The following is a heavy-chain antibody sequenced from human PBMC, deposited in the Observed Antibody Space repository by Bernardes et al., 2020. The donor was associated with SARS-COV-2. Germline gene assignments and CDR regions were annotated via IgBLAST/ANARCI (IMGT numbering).Heavy chain of an antibody. CDR1: GYTFPRYG. D-gene: IGHD2-2*01. CDR2: LSAYNGNT. J-gene: IGHJ6*02. CDR3: ARDYCSSTSCYYDYYYGMDV. V-gene: IGHV1-18*01. Sequence: ASVKVSCKASGYTFPRYGICWVRQAPGHALEWLGWLSAYNGNTNYAQKLQGRVTITTDTSTSTAYMELRRLRSDDTAVYYCARDYCSSTSCYYDYYYGMDVWGQGTTVTVSS.